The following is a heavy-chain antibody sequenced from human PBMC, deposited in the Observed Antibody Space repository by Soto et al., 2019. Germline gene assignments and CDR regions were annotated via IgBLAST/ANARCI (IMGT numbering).Heavy chain of an antibody. CDR1: GFTVSSNY. J-gene: IGHJ6*03. D-gene: IGHD3-3*01. V-gene: IGHV3-66*01. Sequence: GGSLRLSCAASGFTVSSNYMSWVRQAPGKGLEWVSVIYSGGSTYYADSVKGRFTISRDNSKNTLYLQMNSLRAEDTAVYYCAREVREYYDFWSGYYYYYYYYMDVWGKGTTVTVS. CDR3: AREVREYYDFWSGYYYYYYYYMDV. CDR2: IYSGGST.